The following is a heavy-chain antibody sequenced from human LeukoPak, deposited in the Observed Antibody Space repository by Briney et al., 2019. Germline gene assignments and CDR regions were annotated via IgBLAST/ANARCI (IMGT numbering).Heavy chain of an antibody. CDR1: GFTFNNYA. V-gene: IGHV3-23*01. D-gene: IGHD4-17*01. CDR3: AKGGTTVTNPSWFDP. J-gene: IGHJ5*02. Sequence: PGGSLRLSCAASGFTFNNYAMSWVRQAPGKGLEWVSAISGSGSSTYYADSVKGRFTISRDNSKNTLYLHMNSLRAEDTAVYYCAKGGTTVTNPSWFDPWGQGTLVTVSS. CDR2: ISGSGSST.